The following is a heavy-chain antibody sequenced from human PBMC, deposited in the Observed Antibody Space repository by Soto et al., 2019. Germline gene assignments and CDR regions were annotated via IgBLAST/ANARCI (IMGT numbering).Heavy chain of an antibody. D-gene: IGHD4-17*01. Sequence: PSETLSLTCTVSGGSINNYYWNWIRQAPGKGLEWIGYIYYSGTTIYNPSLKSRVTISVDTSKNQFSLKLSSVTATDTAVYYCARDNYGDTYYFDYWGQGTLVTVSS. CDR2: IYYSGTT. CDR1: GGSINNYY. CDR3: ARDNYGDTYYFDY. J-gene: IGHJ4*02. V-gene: IGHV4-59*12.